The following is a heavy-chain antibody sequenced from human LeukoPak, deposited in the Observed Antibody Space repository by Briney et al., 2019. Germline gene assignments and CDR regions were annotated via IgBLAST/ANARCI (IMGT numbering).Heavy chain of an antibody. CDR1: GGSISSYY. D-gene: IGHD3-3*01. J-gene: IGHJ5*02. V-gene: IGHV4-59*08. Sequence: PSETLSLTCTVSGGSISSYYWSWIRQPPGKGLEWIGYIYYSGSTNYNPSLKSRVTISVDTSKNQFPLKLSSVTAADTAVYYCAGHPDYDFWSGYPNDSWFDPWGQGTLVTVSS. CDR2: IYYSGST. CDR3: AGHPDYDFWSGYPNDSWFDP.